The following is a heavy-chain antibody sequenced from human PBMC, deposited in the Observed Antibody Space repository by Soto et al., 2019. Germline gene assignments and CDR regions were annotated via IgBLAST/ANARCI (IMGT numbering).Heavy chain of an antibody. CDR2: IYSGDDT. V-gene: IGHV3-66*01. CDR1: GLTVGRNY. Sequence: EEQPVESGGGLVQPGGSLRLSCAASGLTVGRNYMSWVRQAPGKGLEWVSVIYSGDDTYYADSVRGRFTISRDNSKNTLILQMNNVRADYTAVYYCARDRGGGYGTGTSCYGLFLDVWGKGTTVIVSS. J-gene: IGHJ6*04. D-gene: IGHD2-2*01. CDR3: ARDRGGGYGTGTSCYGLFLDV.